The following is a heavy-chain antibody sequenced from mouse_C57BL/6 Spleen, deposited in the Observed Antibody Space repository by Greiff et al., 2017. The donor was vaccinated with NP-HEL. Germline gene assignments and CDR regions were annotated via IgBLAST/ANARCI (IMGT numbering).Heavy chain of an antibody. CDR3: AKGDGYYPYYAMDY. D-gene: IGHD2-3*01. J-gene: IGHJ4*01. CDR1: GYAFSSSW. CDR2: IYPGDGDT. V-gene: IGHV1-82*01. Sequence: QVQLKESGPELVKPGASVKIPCKASGYAFSSSWMNWVKQRPGKGLEWIGRIYPGDGDTNYNGKFKGKATLTADKSSSTAYMQLSSLTSEDSAVYFCAKGDGYYPYYAMDYWGQGTSVTVSS.